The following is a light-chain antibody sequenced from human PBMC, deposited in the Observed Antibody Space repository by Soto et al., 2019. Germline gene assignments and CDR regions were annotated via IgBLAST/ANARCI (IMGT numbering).Light chain of an antibody. Sequence: EIVVTQSPATLSLSPGERATLSCRASQSVSSYLAWYQQKPGQAPRLLIYDASNRATGIPARFSGSGYGTDFTLTLSSLEPEDFAVYYCQQRSNWQGATFGGGTKVEIK. CDR1: QSVSSY. J-gene: IGKJ4*01. CDR3: QQRSNWQGAT. V-gene: IGKV3-11*01. CDR2: DAS.